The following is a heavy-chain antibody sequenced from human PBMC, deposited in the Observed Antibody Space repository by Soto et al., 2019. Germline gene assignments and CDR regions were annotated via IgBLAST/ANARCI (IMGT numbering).Heavy chain of an antibody. D-gene: IGHD1-26*01. CDR3: ARDPAWESLDY. Sequence: GGSLRLSCAASGFTFSSSWMSWVRQAPGKRLEWVADINHVGSEILYVDSVKGRFTVSRDNTKNSVYLQMNSLRVEDTALYYCARDPAWESLDYWGLGTLVTVSS. CDR1: GFTFSSSW. V-gene: IGHV3-7*01. CDR2: INHVGSEI. J-gene: IGHJ4*02.